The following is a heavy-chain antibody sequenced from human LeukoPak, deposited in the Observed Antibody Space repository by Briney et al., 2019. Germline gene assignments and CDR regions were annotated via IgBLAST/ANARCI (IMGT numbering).Heavy chain of an antibody. V-gene: IGHV4-59*08. D-gene: IGHD6-19*01. Sequence: SETLSLTCTVSGGSISTYYWSWIRQSPGKGLEWIGYIYYSGSTNYNPSLKSRVTISVDTSKNQFSLKLSSVTAADTAVYYCARVYSSGWYVDYWGQGTLVTVSS. CDR3: ARVYSSGWYVDY. CDR2: IYYSGST. J-gene: IGHJ4*02. CDR1: GGSISTYY.